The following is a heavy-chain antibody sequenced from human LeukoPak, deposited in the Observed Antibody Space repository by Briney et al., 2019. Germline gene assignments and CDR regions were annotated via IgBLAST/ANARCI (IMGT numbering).Heavy chain of an antibody. CDR1: GGSISSSSYY. CDR3: ARHPYSGYDWYWFDP. CDR2: IYYSGST. V-gene: IGHV4-39*01. D-gene: IGHD5-12*01. Sequence: PSETLSLTCTVSGGSISSSSYYSGSIRQPPGKGLEWNGSIYYSGSTYYNPSLKSRVPIPVDTSKNQFSLKLISVTAADTAVYYCARHPYSGYDWYWFDPWGQGTLVTVSS. J-gene: IGHJ5*02.